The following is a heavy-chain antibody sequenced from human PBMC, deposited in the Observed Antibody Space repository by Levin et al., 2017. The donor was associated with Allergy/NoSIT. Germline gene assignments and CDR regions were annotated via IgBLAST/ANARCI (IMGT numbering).Heavy chain of an antibody. Sequence: GGSLRLSCSASGFTFSSYAMHWVRQAPGKGLEYVSAISSNGGNTYYADSVKGRFTISRDNSKNTLYLQMSSLRAEDTAVYYCVKGRLPRYSGYDRLGSYFDYWGQGTLVTVSS. CDR2: ISSNGGNT. J-gene: IGHJ4*02. CDR3: VKGRLPRYSGYDRLGSYFDY. D-gene: IGHD5-12*01. V-gene: IGHV3-64D*06. CDR1: GFTFSSYA.